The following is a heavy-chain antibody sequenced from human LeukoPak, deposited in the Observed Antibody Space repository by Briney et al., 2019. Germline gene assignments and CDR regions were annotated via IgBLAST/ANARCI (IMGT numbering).Heavy chain of an antibody. D-gene: IGHD5-18*01. CDR1: GFTFSSYW. CDR2: IKQDGSEK. CDR3: ARIQLYYYYYGLDV. V-gene: IGHV3-7*03. J-gene: IGHJ6*02. Sequence: PGGSLRLSCAASGFTFSSYWMSWVRQAPGKGLEWVANIKQDGSEKYYVDSVKGRFTVSRDNAKNSLYLQMNSLRAEDTAVYYCARIQLYYYYYGLDVWGQGTTVTVSS.